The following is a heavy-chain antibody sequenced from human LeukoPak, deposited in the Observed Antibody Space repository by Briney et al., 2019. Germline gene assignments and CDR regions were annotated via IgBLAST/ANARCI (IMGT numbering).Heavy chain of an antibody. CDR2: IWYDGTNK. CDR1: AFIFQTYG. CDR3: AKDQIRGALFDL. V-gene: IGHV3-33*03. D-gene: IGHD3-10*01. Sequence: GGSLRLSCTTSAFIFQTYGLYWVRRAPGKGLEWVAAIWYDGTNKNYADSVKGRFVLSRDKPNNTLYPQMNSLRGEDTAVYYCAKDQIRGALFDLWGQGTLVTVTS. J-gene: IGHJ4*02.